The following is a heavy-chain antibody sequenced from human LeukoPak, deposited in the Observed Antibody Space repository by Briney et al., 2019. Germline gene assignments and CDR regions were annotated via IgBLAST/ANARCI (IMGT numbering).Heavy chain of an antibody. CDR1: GGSISSSNW. V-gene: IGHV4-4*02. D-gene: IGHD3-10*01. CDR3: ASTYGSGSWPLDY. Sequence: TSKTLSLTCAVSGGSISSSNWWSWVRQPPGKGLEWIGEIYHSGSTNYNPSLKSRVTISVDKSKNQFSLKLSSVTAADTAVYYCASTYGSGSWPLDYWGQGTLVTVSS. J-gene: IGHJ4*02. CDR2: IYHSGST.